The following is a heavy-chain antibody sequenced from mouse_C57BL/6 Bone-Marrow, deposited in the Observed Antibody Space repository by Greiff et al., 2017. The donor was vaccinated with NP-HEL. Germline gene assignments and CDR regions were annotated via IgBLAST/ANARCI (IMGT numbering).Heavy chain of an antibody. Sequence: VQGVESGAELARPGASVKLSCKASGYTFTSYGISWVKQRTGQGLEWIGEIYPRSGNTYYNEKFKGKATLTADKSSSTAYMELRSLTSEDSAVYFCAREGNYQYYYAMDYWGQGTSVTVSS. CDR3: AREGNYQYYYAMDY. D-gene: IGHD2-1*01. CDR2: IYPRSGNT. J-gene: IGHJ4*01. V-gene: IGHV1-81*01. CDR1: GYTFTSYG.